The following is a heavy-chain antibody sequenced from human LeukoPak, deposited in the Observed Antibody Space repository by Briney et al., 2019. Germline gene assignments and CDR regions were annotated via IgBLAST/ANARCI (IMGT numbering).Heavy chain of an antibody. CDR1: GFTISSYA. CDR3: AKGQGSGSYPFDY. V-gene: IGHV3-23*01. J-gene: IGHJ4*02. CDR2: ISATAT. D-gene: IGHD3-16*02. Sequence: GGSLRLSCAASGFTISSYAMSWVRQAPGKGLEWVSLISATATYYADSVKGRFTISRDISRNTLYLQMNSLRADDTAVYYCAKGQGSGSYPFDYWGQGTLVTVSS.